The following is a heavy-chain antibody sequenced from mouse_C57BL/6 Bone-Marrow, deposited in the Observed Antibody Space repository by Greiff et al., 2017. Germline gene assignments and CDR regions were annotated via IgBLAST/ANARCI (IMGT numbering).Heavy chain of an antibody. J-gene: IGHJ1*03. CDR1: GYTFTSYD. CDR3: ARLEFDGSSGDWYFDV. V-gene: IGHV1-85*01. Sequence: QVQLKESGPELVKPGASVKLSCKASGYTFTSYDINWVKPRPGQGLAWIGWIYPRDGSTKYNEKFMGKATLTVDTSSSTAYMERHSLTSEDAAVYFCARLEFDGSSGDWYFDVWGTGTTVTVSS. D-gene: IGHD1-1*01. CDR2: IYPRDGST.